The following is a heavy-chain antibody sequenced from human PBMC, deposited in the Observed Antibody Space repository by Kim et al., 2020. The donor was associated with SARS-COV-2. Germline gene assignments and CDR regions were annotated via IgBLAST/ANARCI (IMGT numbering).Heavy chain of an antibody. CDR3: ARVKGYFNYYYMDV. V-gene: IGHV1-3*01. CDR2: INAGNGNT. Sequence: ASVKVSCKASGYTFTSYAMHWVRQAPGQRLEWMGWINAGNGNTKYSQKFQGRVTITRDTSASTAYMELSSLRSEDTAVYYCARVKGYFNYYYMDVWGKGTTVTVSS. CDR1: GYTFTSYA. J-gene: IGHJ6*03. D-gene: IGHD3-9*01.